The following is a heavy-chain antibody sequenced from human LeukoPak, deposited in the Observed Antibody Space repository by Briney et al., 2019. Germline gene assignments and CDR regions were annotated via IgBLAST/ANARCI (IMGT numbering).Heavy chain of an antibody. Sequence: GGSLRLSCAASGFTFSSAWMHWVRQAPGKGLVWVSRINRDGRSTTYADSVKRRFTISRDNAKNTLYLQMNSLRAEDTAVYYCARHPYDILTGSSFDYWGQGTLVTVSS. CDR1: GFTFSSAW. J-gene: IGHJ4*02. V-gene: IGHV3-74*01. CDR2: INRDGRST. CDR3: ARHPYDILTGSSFDY. D-gene: IGHD3-9*01.